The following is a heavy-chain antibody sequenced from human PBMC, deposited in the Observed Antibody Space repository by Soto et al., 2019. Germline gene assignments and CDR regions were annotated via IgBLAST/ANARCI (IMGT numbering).Heavy chain of an antibody. CDR1: GITFRMYW. Sequence: ESGGGLVQPGRSLRLSCAASGITFRMYWLTWVRQAPGKGLELGSNIKQDGSEKYFVDSVRGRFTISRDNAKNSLYLQMNRLIPDDTAVYYCANFGSDAYGHYFAHWVKGTMVTVSS. J-gene: IGHJ4*02. CDR2: IKQDGSEK. CDR3: ANFGSDAYGHYFAH. D-gene: IGHD4-17*01. V-gene: IGHV3-7*01.